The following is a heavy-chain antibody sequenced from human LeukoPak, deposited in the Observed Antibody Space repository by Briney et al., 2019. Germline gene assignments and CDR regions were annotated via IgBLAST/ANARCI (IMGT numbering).Heavy chain of an antibody. CDR3: AKGRSGYSYGYSDY. J-gene: IGHJ4*02. V-gene: IGHV3-23*01. CDR2: ISGSGGST. CDR1: GFTLSSYA. D-gene: IGHD5-18*01. Sequence: GGSLRLSCAASGFTLSSYAMSWVRQAPGKGLEWVSTISGSGGSTYDADSVKGRFTISRDNSKNTLYLQMNSLRAEDTAVYSCAKGRSGYSYGYSDYWGQGTLVTVSS.